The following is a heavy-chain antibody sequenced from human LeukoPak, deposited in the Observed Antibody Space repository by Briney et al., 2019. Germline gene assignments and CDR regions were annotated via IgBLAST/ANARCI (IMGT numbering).Heavy chain of an antibody. CDR3: ARDYDILTGYSGARDAFDI. D-gene: IGHD3-9*01. Sequence: SETLSLTCTVSGGSISSYHWSWIRQPAGKGLEWIGRLYTSGSTNYNPSLKSRVTMSLGTSKNQFSLRLSSVTAADTAVYYCARDYDILTGYSGARDAFDIWGQGTMVTVSS. J-gene: IGHJ3*02. CDR2: LYTSGST. CDR1: GGSISSYH. V-gene: IGHV4-4*07.